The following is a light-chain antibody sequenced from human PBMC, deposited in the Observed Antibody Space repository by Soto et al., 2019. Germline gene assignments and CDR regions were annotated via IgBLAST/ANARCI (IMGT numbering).Light chain of an antibody. CDR2: AAS. V-gene: IGKV1-39*01. CDR1: QYMIFY. CDR3: QQSYTTPVYS. Sequence: DIQMTQSPSSLSASVGDRVTITCRASQYMIFYLNWYHQRPGEAPKLLIYAASNLQSGVPSRFSGSGSGTDFTLTISSLQPEDFATYVCQQSYTTPVYSFGQGTKVDIK. J-gene: IGKJ2*01.